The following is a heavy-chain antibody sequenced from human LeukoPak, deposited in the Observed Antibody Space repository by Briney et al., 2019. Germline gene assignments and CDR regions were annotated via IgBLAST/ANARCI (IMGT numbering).Heavy chain of an antibody. CDR1: GFTVSSNY. V-gene: IGHV3-30*02. CDR3: AKDLVGGISGALDY. Sequence: PGGSLRLSCAASGFTVSSNYMSWVRQAPGKGLEWVAFIRYDGSNKYYADSVKGRFTVSRDNSKNTLYLQMNSLRAEDTAVCYCAKDLVGGISGALDYWGQGTLVTVSS. CDR2: IRYDGSNK. D-gene: IGHD2-15*01. J-gene: IGHJ4*02.